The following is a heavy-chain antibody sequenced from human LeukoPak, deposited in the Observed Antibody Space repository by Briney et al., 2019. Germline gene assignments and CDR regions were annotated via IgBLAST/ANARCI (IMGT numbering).Heavy chain of an antibody. J-gene: IGHJ5*02. V-gene: IGHV4-4*07. CDR2: IYTSGST. CDR3: ARERIAAAGTLIWFDP. CDR1: GGSISSYY. Sequence: SETLSLTCTVSGGSISSYYWSWIRQPAGKGLKWIGRIYTSGSTNYNPSLKSRVTMSVDTSKNQFSLKLSSVTAADTAVYYCARERIAAAGTLIWFDPWGQGTLVTVSS. D-gene: IGHD6-13*01.